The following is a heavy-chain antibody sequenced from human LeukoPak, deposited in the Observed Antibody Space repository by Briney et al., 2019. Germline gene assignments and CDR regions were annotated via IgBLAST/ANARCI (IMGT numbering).Heavy chain of an antibody. CDR2: TYYRSKWYN. Sequence: SQTLSLTCAISGDSVSSNSAAWNWIRQSPSRGLEWLGRTYYRSKWYNDYAVSVKSRITINPDTSKNQFSLQLNSVTPEDTAVYYCAGDRSIVVVVAANYYYYYYGMDVWGKGTTVTVSS. D-gene: IGHD2-15*01. CDR3: AGDRSIVVVVAANYYYYYYGMDV. CDR1: GDSVSSNSAA. V-gene: IGHV6-1*01. J-gene: IGHJ6*04.